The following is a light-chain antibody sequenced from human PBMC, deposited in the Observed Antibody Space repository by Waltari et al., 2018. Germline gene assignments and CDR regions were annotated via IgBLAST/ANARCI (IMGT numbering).Light chain of an antibody. CDR3: QQYGHSPRT. Sequence: EVVLTQSPGPLSLSPGERAPLFCRASQSVNNNYVAWYQQRPGQAPRFLISAASSRASGIPDRFSGSGSGTDFTLTISKVESEDFAIYFCQQYGHSPRTFGQGTKVEIK. CDR1: QSVNNNY. CDR2: AAS. J-gene: IGKJ1*01. V-gene: IGKV3-20*01.